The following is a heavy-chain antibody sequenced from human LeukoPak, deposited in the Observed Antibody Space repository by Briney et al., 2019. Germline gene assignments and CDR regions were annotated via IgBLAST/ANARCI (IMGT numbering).Heavy chain of an antibody. CDR3: ARDSSAEPHSY. CDR2: IKEEGSEK. Sequence: AGGSLRLSCAASGFTFSGYLMSWVRQAPGKGLEWVANIKEEGSEKYYVDSVKGRFIISRDNAKNSLYLQMNSLRAEDTAVYYCARDSSAEPHSYWGQGTLVTVFS. J-gene: IGHJ4*02. V-gene: IGHV3-7*01. D-gene: IGHD1-14*01. CDR1: GFTFSGYL.